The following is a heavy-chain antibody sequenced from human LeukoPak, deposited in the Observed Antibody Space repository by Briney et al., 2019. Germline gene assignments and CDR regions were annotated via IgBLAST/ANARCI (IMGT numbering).Heavy chain of an antibody. V-gene: IGHV1-2*06. D-gene: IGHD5-24*01. CDR2: INPNSGGT. Sequence: ASVKVSCKASGYTFTGYYMHWVRQAPGQGLEWMGRINPNSGGTNYAQKFQGRVTMTRDTSISTAYMELSRLRSDDTAVYCCARGAGDGYSRDDAFDIWGQGTMVTVSS. CDR3: ARGAGDGYSRDDAFDI. CDR1: GYTFTGYY. J-gene: IGHJ3*02.